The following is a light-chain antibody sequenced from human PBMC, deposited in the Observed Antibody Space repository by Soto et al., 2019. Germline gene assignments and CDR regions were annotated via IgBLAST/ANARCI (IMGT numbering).Light chain of an antibody. V-gene: IGKV3D-15*01. CDR3: QQFYDWPPNT. CDR1: QPIANK. J-gene: IGKJ2*01. Sequence: TRSPALLSVSPGETATLSCKASQPIANKLAWYQQSPGQTPRLLIYGASTRASGVPDRFSGSGSGTDFTLTITRPQAEDLATSSCQQFYDWPPNTLGQGNKVDXK. CDR2: GAS.